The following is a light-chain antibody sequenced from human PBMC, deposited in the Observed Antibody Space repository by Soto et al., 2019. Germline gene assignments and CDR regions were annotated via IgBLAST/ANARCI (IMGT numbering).Light chain of an antibody. CDR2: DNN. Sequence: QSVLTQPPSVSAAPGQKVIISCSGSSSNIETNFVSWYQQLPGTAPKLLIFDNNKRPSGIPDRFSGSKSGTSATLGITGLQTGDEADYYCVTWDTSLTTTVLFGGRTKLTVL. CDR3: VTWDTSLTTTVL. J-gene: IGLJ2*01. CDR1: SSNIETNF. V-gene: IGLV1-51*01.